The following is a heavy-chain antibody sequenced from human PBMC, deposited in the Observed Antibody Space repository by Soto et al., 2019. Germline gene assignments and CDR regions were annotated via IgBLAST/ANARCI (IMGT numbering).Heavy chain of an antibody. CDR2: ISAYNGNT. J-gene: IGHJ6*02. V-gene: IGHV1-18*04. D-gene: IGHD3-9*01. CDR3: ARDFSVVLRYFDWLSNGMDV. CDR1: GYTFTSYG. Sequence: ASVKVSCKASGYTFTSYGISWVRQAPGQGLEWMGWISAYNGNTNYAQKLQGRVTMTTDTSTSTAYMELRSLRSDGTAVYYCARDFSVVLRYFDWLSNGMDVWGQGTTVTVSS.